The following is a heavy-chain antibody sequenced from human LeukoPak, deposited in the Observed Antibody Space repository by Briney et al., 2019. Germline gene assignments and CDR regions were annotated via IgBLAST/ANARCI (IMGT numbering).Heavy chain of an antibody. CDR1: GYTSTGYY. Sequence: ASVKVSCKTSGYTSTGYYIHLLRQAPGQGLEWMAWIDPNSGATNYAHKFQGRVTMTRDTSISTAYMEVSSLRSDDTAVYYCARPYTPMAKGTFDIWGQGTVVTVSS. CDR3: ARPYTPMAKGTFDI. V-gene: IGHV1-2*02. J-gene: IGHJ3*02. CDR2: IDPNSGAT. D-gene: IGHD5-18*01.